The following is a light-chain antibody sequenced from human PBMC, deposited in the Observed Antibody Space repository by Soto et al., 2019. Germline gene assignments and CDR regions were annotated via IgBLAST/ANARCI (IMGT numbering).Light chain of an antibody. CDR2: QDS. Sequence: SYELTQPPSVSVSPGQTASITCSGDKLGNKYASWYQQMPGQSPVLVIYQDSKRPSGIPERFSGSNSGNTATLTISGTQAMDEADYYCQAWDSSTVLFGTGTNVTVL. CDR1: KLGNKY. CDR3: QAWDSSTVL. V-gene: IGLV3-1*01. J-gene: IGLJ1*01.